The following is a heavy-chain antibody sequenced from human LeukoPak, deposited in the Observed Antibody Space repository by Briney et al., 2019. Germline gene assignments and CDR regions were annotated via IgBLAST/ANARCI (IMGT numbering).Heavy chain of an antibody. V-gene: IGHV4-4*07. J-gene: IGHJ5*01. Sequence: PSETLSLTCTVSGGSISSYYWSWIRQPAGKGLEWIGRIYTSGSTNYNPSLKSRVTMSVDTSKNQFSLKLSSVTAADTAVYYCARTRGYGDKYNWFDSWGQGTLVTVSS. CDR1: GGSISSYY. D-gene: IGHD4-17*01. CDR2: IYTSGST. CDR3: ARTRGYGDKYNWFDS.